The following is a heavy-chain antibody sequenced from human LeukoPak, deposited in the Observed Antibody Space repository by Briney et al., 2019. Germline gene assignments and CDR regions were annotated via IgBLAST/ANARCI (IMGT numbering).Heavy chain of an antibody. CDR2: ISSSGNTI. D-gene: IGHD5-18*01. CDR1: GFTFSSYS. J-gene: IGHJ4*02. Sequence: GGSLRLSCAASGFTFSSYSMNWVRQAPGKGLEWVSYISSSGNTIDYADSVKGRFTISRDNAKNSLYLQMVSLRAEDTAVYYCPRLRGYIYGYGDYWGQGTLVTVSS. CDR3: PRLRGYIYGYGDY. V-gene: IGHV3-48*04.